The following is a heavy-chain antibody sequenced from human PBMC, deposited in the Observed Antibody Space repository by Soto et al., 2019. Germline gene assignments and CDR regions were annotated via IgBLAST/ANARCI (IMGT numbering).Heavy chain of an antibody. CDR1: GFTFNTYD. V-gene: IGHV3-21*01. CDR2: ITTSSAYI. Sequence: EVQLVESGGGLVKPGGSLRLSCAASGFTFNTYDMNWVRQAPGKGLEWVSSITTSSAYIYYADLLKGRITISRDNAKNSLFLQMNSLRAEDTAVYYCVRSGTARLLRHSWFDTWGQGTLVTVSS. CDR3: VRSGTARLLRHSWFDT. J-gene: IGHJ5*02. D-gene: IGHD2-21*01.